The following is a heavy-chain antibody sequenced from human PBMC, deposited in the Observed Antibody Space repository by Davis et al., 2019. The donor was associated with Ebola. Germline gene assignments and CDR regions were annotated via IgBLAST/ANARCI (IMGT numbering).Heavy chain of an antibody. CDR3: ARHSTNDGVVVIANWFDP. Sequence: SETLSLTCAVYGGSFSAYYWTWIRQPPGKGLEWIGEIDHSGSTNYNPSLKSRVTISVDTSKNQFSLKLSSVTAADTAVYYCARHSTNDGVVVIANWFDPWGQGTLVTVSS. V-gene: IGHV4-34*01. J-gene: IGHJ5*02. D-gene: IGHD2-21*01. CDR1: GGSFSAYY. CDR2: IDHSGST.